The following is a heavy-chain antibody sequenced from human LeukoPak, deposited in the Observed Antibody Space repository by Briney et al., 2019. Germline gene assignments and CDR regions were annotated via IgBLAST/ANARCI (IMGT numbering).Heavy chain of an antibody. D-gene: IGHD4-11*01. Sequence: SETLSLTCTVSGGSISSYYWSWIRQPPGKGLEWIGYIYYSGSTNYNPSLKSRVTISVDTSKNQFSLKLSSVTAADTAVYYCATSRLSRGTVTTYYMDVWGKGTTVTVSS. V-gene: IGHV4-59*01. J-gene: IGHJ6*03. CDR1: GGSISSYY. CDR2: IYYSGST. CDR3: ATSRLSRGTVTTYYMDV.